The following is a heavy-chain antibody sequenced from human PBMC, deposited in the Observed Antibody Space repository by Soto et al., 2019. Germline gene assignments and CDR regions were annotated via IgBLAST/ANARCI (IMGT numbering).Heavy chain of an antibody. CDR1: GFTFSSYA. D-gene: IGHD3-9*01. J-gene: IGHJ4*02. CDR2: ISGSGGST. CDR3: AKDNMRGNYDILTGYYRVY. Sequence: GGSLRLSCAASGFTFSSYAMSWVRQAPGKGLEWVSAISGSGGSTYYADSVKGRFTISRDNSKNTLYLQMNSLRAEDTAVYYRAKDNMRGNYDILTGYYRVYWGQGTLVTVS. V-gene: IGHV3-23*01.